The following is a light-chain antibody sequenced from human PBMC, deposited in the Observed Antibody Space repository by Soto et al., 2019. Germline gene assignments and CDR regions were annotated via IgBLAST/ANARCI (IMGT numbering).Light chain of an antibody. V-gene: IGLV2-23*01. Sequence: QSVLTQPASVSGSPGQSITISCTETSSVVGSYNLVSWYQQHPGKAPKLMIYEGSKRPSGVSNRFSGSKSGNTASLTISGLQAEDEADYYCCSYAGSSTLVFGGGTKLTVL. CDR1: SSVVGSYNL. CDR2: EGS. J-gene: IGLJ3*02. CDR3: CSYAGSSTLV.